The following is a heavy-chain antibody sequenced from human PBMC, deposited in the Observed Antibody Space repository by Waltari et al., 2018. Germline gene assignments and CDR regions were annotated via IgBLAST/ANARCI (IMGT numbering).Heavy chain of an antibody. J-gene: IGHJ5*02. CDR1: GGTFSSYT. V-gene: IGHV1-69*08. CDR3: ARDLLGSSSTIWFDP. D-gene: IGHD6-13*01. CDR2: ILPILGIA. Sequence: QVQLVQSGAEVKKPGSSVKVSCKASGGTFSSYTISWVRQAPGQGLEWMGRILPILGIANYAQKFQGRVTMTADKATSTAYMELSSLRSEDTAVYYGARDLLGSSSTIWFDPWGQGTLVTVSS.